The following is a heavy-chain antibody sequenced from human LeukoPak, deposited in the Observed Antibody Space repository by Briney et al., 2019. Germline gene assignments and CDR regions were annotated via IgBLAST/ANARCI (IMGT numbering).Heavy chain of an antibody. V-gene: IGHV4-38-2*01. Sequence: SETLSLTCAVSGYSISSGYYWGWIRQPPGKGLEWIGIIYHSGSTYYNPSLKCRVTISVDTSKNQFSLKLSSVTAADTAVYYCARGGGYQLLYDAFDIWGQGTMVTVCS. CDR1: GYSISSGYY. D-gene: IGHD2-2*02. J-gene: IGHJ3*02. CDR3: ARGGGYQLLYDAFDI. CDR2: IYHSGST.